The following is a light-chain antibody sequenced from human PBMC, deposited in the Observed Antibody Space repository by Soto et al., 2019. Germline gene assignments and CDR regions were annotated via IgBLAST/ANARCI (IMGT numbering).Light chain of an antibody. CDR1: QSVSSSY. V-gene: IGKV3-20*01. CDR2: GAS. J-gene: IGKJ1*01. CDR3: QQYGSS. Sequence: EIVLTQSPGTLSLSPGERATIPCRASQSVSSSYLAWYQQKPGQSPRLLIYGASSRATGIPDRFSGSGSGTDFTLTISRLEPEDFAVYYCQQYGSSFGQGTKVDIK.